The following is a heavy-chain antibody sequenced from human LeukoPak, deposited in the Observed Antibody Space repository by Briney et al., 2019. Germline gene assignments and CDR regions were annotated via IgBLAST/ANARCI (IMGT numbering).Heavy chain of an antibody. Sequence: GASVKVSCKASGGTFSSYAISWVRQAPGQGLEWMGGIIPIFGTANYAQKFQGRVTITADESTSTAYMELSSLRSEDTAVYYCARDARGYCGSTSCYTDQHWGQGTLVTVSS. D-gene: IGHD2-2*02. CDR3: ARDARGYCGSTSCYTDQH. V-gene: IGHV1-69*13. J-gene: IGHJ1*01. CDR2: IIPIFGTA. CDR1: GGTFSSYA.